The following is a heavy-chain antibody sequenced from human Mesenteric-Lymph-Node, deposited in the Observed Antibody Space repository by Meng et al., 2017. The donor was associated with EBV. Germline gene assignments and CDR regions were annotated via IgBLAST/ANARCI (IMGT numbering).Heavy chain of an antibody. CDR1: VGSCGGYF. D-gene: IGHD6-19*01. CDR2: INHSAST. CDR3: ARAGSSGWSDLDY. Sequence: QRLGAGRLNASDPRTLPSASEVGSCGGYFWNWIRQPPGKGVEWIGEINHSASTNSNPSLKSRVTISVDTSRNQFSLKLPSVTAADTAVYYCARAGSSGWSDLDYWGQGTLVTVSS. V-gene: IGHV4-34*01. J-gene: IGHJ4*02.